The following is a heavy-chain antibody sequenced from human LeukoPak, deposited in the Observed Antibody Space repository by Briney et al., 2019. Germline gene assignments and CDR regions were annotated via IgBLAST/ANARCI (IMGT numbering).Heavy chain of an antibody. D-gene: IGHD4-17*01. V-gene: IGHV4-59*11. Sequence: SETLSLTCAVSTDSFSSHYWSWIRQPPGKGLEWIGYISYIGSTNYNPSLKSRVTISVDTSKNQFSLKLRSVTAADTAVYYCARDLITVTKGFDIWGQGTMVSVSS. CDR3: ARDLITVTKGFDI. J-gene: IGHJ3*02. CDR2: ISYIGST. CDR1: TDSFSSHY.